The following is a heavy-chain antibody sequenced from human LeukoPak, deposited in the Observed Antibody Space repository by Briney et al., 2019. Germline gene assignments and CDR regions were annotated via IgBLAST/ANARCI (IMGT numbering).Heavy chain of an antibody. CDR1: GGPISSGDYH. J-gene: IGHJ5*01. CDR2: IEDSGYT. D-gene: IGHD3-3*01. Sequence: PSQTLSLTCTVSGGPISSGDYHWNWIPQPPGKGLEWIGDIEDSGYTHYNPSLKSRVTISVDTSKNQISLKLSSVTAADTAVYYCARGLLRSGYKVWFDSWGPGTLVTVSS. CDR3: ARGLLRSGYKVWFDS. V-gene: IGHV4-30-4*01.